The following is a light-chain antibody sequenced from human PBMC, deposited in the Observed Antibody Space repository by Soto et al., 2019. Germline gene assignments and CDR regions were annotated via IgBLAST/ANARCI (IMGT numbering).Light chain of an antibody. J-gene: IGKJ4*01. CDR3: QQYYSTPLT. Sequence: EIVMTQSPATLSVSPGERATLSCRASQTISSNLAWYQQKPGQAPRLLIYDASTRATGIPARFSGSGSGTEFTLSITSLQAEDVAVYYCQQYYSTPLTFGGGTKVEIK. V-gene: IGKV3-15*01. CDR2: DAS. CDR1: QTISSN.